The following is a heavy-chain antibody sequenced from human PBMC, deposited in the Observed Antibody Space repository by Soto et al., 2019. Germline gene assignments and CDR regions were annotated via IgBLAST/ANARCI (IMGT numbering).Heavy chain of an antibody. Sequence: PSETLSLTCTVSGVSISSHNYYWNWIRHPPGKGLEWIGFISYSGRTHYNPSLHSRFFISADKSEDRFSLRLTSVTAADTAMYYCAREEASRIERWFDAWGQGTMVTVSS. CDR3: AREEASRIERWFDA. V-gene: IGHV4-31*03. J-gene: IGHJ5*02. CDR1: GVSISSHNYY. CDR2: ISYSGRT.